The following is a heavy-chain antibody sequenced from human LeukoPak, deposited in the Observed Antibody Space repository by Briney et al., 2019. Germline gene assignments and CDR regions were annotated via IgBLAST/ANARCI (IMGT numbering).Heavy chain of an antibody. CDR2: ISSSSSYI. V-gene: IGHV3-21*01. Sequence: GGSLRLSCAASGFTFSSYSMYWVRQAPGKGLEWVSSISSSSSYIYYADSVKGRFTISRDNAKNSLYLQMNSLRAEDTAVYYCARDARDYYYYMDVWGRGTTVTVSS. CDR1: GFTFSSYS. J-gene: IGHJ6*03. CDR3: ARDARDYYYYMDV.